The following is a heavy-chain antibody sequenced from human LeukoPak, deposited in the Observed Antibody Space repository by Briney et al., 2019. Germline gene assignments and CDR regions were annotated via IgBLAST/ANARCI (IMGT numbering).Heavy chain of an antibody. V-gene: IGHV3-20*04. J-gene: IGHJ6*03. CDR2: INWNGGST. D-gene: IGHD2-15*01. Sequence: PGGSLRLSCAASGFTFDDYGMSWVRQAPGKGLEWVSGINWNGGSTGYADSVKGRFTISRDNAKNSLYLQMNSLRAEDTALCYCARGGAHCSGGSCYSENYYMDVWGKGTTVTVSS. CDR3: ARGGAHCSGGSCYSENYYMDV. CDR1: GFTFDDYG.